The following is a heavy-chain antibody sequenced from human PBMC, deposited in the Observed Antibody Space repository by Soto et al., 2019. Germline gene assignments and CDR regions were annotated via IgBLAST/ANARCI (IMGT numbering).Heavy chain of an antibody. V-gene: IGHV1-69*09. Sequence: QVQLVHYGTEVKKPGSSVKVSCKASGGTFSSSGFSWVRQAPGQGLEWMGMIVPSLDTTKYAQKFQARVTINGDQFTSTDDMELSSLRSEDTAVYYCARLPQTRGTGDPYAVDVWGQGTRVIVS. D-gene: IGHD7-27*01. J-gene: IGHJ6*02. CDR3: ARLPQTRGTGDPYAVDV. CDR1: GGTFSSSG. CDR2: IVPSLDTT.